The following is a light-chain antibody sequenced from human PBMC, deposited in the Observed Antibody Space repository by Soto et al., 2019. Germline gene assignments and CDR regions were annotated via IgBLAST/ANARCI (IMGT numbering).Light chain of an antibody. V-gene: IGLV2-11*01. CDR1: SSDVGGYKH. CDR2: DVS. CDR3: CSYAGSSWV. Sequence: QSALTQPRSVSGSPGQSVTISCTGTSSDVGGYKHVSWYQQHPGKAPKLMIYDVSKRPSGVPDRFSGSKSGNTASVTISGLQAEDEADYYCCSYAGSSWVFGGGTQLTVL. J-gene: IGLJ3*02.